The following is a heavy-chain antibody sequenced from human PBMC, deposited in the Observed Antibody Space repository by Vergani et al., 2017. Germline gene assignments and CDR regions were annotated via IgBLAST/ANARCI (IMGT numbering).Heavy chain of an antibody. CDR3: AKGGYYDSSGSYYFDY. CDR1: GFTFSSYA. CDR2: ISGSGGST. D-gene: IGHD3-22*01. V-gene: IGHV3-23*01. Sequence: EVQLLESGGGLVQPGGSLRLSCAASGFTFSSYAMSWVRQAPGKGLEWVSAISGSGGSTYYADSVKGRFTISRDNSKNTLYLQMNSLRAEDTAVDYCAKGGYYDSSGSYYFDYWGQGTLVTVSS. J-gene: IGHJ4*02.